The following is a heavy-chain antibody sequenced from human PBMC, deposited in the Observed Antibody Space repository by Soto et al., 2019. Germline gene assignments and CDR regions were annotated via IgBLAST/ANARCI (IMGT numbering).Heavy chain of an antibody. CDR2: INSDGSST. D-gene: IGHD2-21*01. V-gene: IGHV3-74*01. CDR1: GFTFSSYR. CDR3: ARDHVVSRNWFDP. Sequence: EVQLVESGGGLVQPGGSLRLSCAASGFTFSSYRMHWVRQAPGKGLVWVSRINSDGSSTSYADSVKGRFTISRDNAKNTLYLQMNSLRAEDTAVYYCARDHVVSRNWFDPWGQGTLVTVSS. J-gene: IGHJ5*02.